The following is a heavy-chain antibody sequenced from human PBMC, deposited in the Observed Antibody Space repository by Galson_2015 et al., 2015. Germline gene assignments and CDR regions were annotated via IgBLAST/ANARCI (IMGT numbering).Heavy chain of an antibody. CDR2: TYYRSKWYN. CDR3: ARGQWPSRDYYYGMDV. CDR1: GDSVSSHSAA. D-gene: IGHD6-19*01. Sequence: CAISGDSVSSHSAAWNWIRQSPSRGLEWLGRTYYRSKWYNDYAVSVKSRITINPDTSKNQFSLQLNSVTPEDTAVYYCARGQWPSRDYYYGMDVWGQGTTVTVSS. V-gene: IGHV6-1*01. J-gene: IGHJ6*02.